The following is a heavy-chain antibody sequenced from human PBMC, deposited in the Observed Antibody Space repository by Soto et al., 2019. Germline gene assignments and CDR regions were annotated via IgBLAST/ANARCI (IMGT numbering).Heavy chain of an antibody. CDR1: GFAFNTYA. Sequence: QVQLVESGGGVVQPGRSLRLSCAASGFAFNTYAMHWVRQAPGKGLEWVTLISYHGTNKYYADSGKGRFTISRDNSKNTLYLQLNSLRPADTAVYYCARGSTSSTLYYYHGMDVWGQGTPVTVSS. D-gene: IGHD6-6*01. CDR3: ARGSTSSTLYYYHGMDV. CDR2: ISYHGTNK. V-gene: IGHV3-30-3*01. J-gene: IGHJ6*02.